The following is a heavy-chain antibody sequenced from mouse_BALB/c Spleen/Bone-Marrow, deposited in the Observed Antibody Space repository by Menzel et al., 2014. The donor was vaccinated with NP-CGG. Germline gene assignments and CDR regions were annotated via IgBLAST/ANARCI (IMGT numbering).Heavy chain of an antibody. CDR1: DYTFTSYW. CDR3: ARYWDAY. J-gene: IGHJ3*01. Sequence: VQLQQSGAELAKPGASVKMSCKVSDYTFTSYWIHWAKQRPGQGLEWIGYIDPRTANTEYSQKFKDKATLTADKSSSTAYMQLSSLTSEDSAVYYCARYWDAYWGQGTLVTVSA. V-gene: IGHV1-7*01. CDR2: IDPRTANT. D-gene: IGHD4-1*01.